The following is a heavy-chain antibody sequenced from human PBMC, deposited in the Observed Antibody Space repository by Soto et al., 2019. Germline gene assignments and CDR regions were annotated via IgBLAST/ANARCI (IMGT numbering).Heavy chain of an antibody. CDR3: AHRGDCGGDCYPVDFDY. V-gene: IGHV2-5*02. D-gene: IGHD2-21*01. Sequence: QITLKESGPTLVKPTQTLTLTCTFSGFSLSTSGVGVGWIRQPPGKALEWLALIYWDDDKRYSPSLKSRLTITKETSKNQVVLTMTNLDPVDTATYYCAHRGDCGGDCYPVDFDYWAQGTLVTVSS. CDR1: GFSLSTSGVG. CDR2: IYWDDDK. J-gene: IGHJ4*02.